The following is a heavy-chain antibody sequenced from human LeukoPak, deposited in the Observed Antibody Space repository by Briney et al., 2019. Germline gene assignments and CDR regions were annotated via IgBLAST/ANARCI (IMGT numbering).Heavy chain of an antibody. CDR1: GFTFSSYG. CDR2: IRYDGSNK. Sequence: PGGSLRLSCAASGFTFSSYGMHWVRQAPGKGLEWVAFIRYDGSNKYYADSVKGRFTISRDNSKNTLYLQMNSLRAEDTAVYYCAKDGMYYYGSGSYLDYWGQGTLVTVSS. D-gene: IGHD3-10*01. J-gene: IGHJ4*02. CDR3: AKDGMYYYGSGSYLDY. V-gene: IGHV3-30*02.